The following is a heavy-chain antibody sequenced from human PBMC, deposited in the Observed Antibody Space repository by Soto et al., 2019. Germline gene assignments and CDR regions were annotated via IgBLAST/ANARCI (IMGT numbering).Heavy chain of an antibody. CDR1: GDTIRSDY. CDR3: VKGEYYYDSSGYYPFDY. J-gene: IGHJ4*02. D-gene: IGHD3-22*01. V-gene: IGHV4-59*01. CDR2: ISYTGST. Sequence: SETLSLTCSVSGDTIRSDYWNWIRQPPGKRLEWIGYISYTGSTHYADSVKGRFTISRDNSKNTQYLQMSSLRADDTAVYYCVKGEYYYDSSGYYPFDYWGQGTLVTVSS.